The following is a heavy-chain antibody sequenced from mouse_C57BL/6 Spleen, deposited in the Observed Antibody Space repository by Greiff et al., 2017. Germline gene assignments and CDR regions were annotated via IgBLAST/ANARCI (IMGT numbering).Heavy chain of an antibody. CDR1: GYTFTDYE. D-gene: IGHD2-2*01. CDR2: IDPETGGT. J-gene: IGHJ3*01. Sequence: QVQLQQSGAELVRPGASVTLSCKASGYTFTDYEMHWVKQTPVHGLEWIGAIDPETGGTAYNQKFKGKDILTADKSSSTAYMELRSLTSEDSAVEFGTYGYDVGGGFAYWGQGTLVTVSA. V-gene: IGHV1-15*01. CDR3: TYGYDVGGGFAY.